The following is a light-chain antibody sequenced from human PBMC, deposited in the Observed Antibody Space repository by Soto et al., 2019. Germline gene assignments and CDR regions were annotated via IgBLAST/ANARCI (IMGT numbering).Light chain of an antibody. V-gene: IGKV3-15*01. Sequence: EIVLTQSPATLSLSPGERATLSCRASQSVSSYLAWYQQKPGQAPRLLIYAASTRATGIPARFSGSGSGTVFTLTISSLQPEDFAVYYCQQYNNWPPLTFGGGTKVDIK. CDR2: AAS. J-gene: IGKJ4*01. CDR3: QQYNNWPPLT. CDR1: QSVSSY.